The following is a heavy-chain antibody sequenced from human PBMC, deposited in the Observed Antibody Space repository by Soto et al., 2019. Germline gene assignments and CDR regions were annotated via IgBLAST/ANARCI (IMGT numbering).Heavy chain of an antibody. D-gene: IGHD1-26*01. J-gene: IGHJ4*02. CDR2: IIPIFGTA. Sequence: QVQLVQSGAEVKKPGSSVKVSCKASGGTFSSYSINWVRQAPGQGLEWMGEIIPIFGTANYAQKFQGRVTITADEFTSTASMEQSSLSSEETAVYYCARDGGRHSGGIDYWGQGTLVTVSS. V-gene: IGHV1-69*01. CDR3: ARDGGRHSGGIDY. CDR1: GGTFSSYS.